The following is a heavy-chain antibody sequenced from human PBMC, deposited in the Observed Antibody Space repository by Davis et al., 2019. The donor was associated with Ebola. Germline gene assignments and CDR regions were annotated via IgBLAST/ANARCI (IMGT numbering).Heavy chain of an antibody. CDR2: ISAYNGNT. CDR3: ARDPEAYDFWSGSIIVNYGMDV. CDR1: GYTFTSYG. V-gene: IGHV1-18*01. J-gene: IGHJ6*02. D-gene: IGHD3-3*01. Sequence: AASVKVSCKASGYTFTSYGISWVRQAPGQGLEWMGWISAYNGNTNYAQKLQGRVTMTTDTSTSTAYMELRSLRSDDTAVYYCARDPEAYDFWSGSIIVNYGMDVWGQGTTVTVSS.